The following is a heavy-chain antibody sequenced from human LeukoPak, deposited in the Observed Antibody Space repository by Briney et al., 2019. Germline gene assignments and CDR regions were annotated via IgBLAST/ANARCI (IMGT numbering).Heavy chain of an antibody. CDR1: GGTFSSYA. CDR3: ARNDYGGNPELTRTPYYYYYMDV. J-gene: IGHJ6*03. V-gene: IGHV1-69*13. D-gene: IGHD4-23*01. Sequence: SVKVSCKASGGTFSSYAISWVRQAPGQGLEWMGGIIPIFGTANYAQKFQGRVTITADESTSTAYMELSSLRSEDTAVYYCARNDYGGNPELTRTPYYYYYMDVWGKGTTVTISS. CDR2: IIPIFGTA.